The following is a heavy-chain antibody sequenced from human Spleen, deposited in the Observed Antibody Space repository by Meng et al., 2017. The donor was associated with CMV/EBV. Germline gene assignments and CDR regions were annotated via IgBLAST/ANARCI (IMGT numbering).Heavy chain of an antibody. CDR1: GGSISSSNL. CDR3: ARDHRGDYVDY. J-gene: IGHJ4*02. V-gene: IGHV4-4*02. D-gene: IGHD4-17*01. CDR2: IYHSGST. Sequence: TCAVSGGSISSSNLWTWVRQVPGKGLEWIGEIYHSGSTNYNPSLKSRVTISVDKFKNQFSLKLSSLTAADTAIYYCARDHRGDYVDYWGQGTLVTVSS.